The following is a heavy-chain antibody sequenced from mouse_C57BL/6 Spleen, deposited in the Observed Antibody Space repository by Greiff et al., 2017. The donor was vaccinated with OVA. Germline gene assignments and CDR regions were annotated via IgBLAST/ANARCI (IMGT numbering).Heavy chain of an antibody. CDR1: GFTFSSYG. Sequence: EVQLVESGGDLVKPGGSLKLSCAASGFTFSSYGMSWVRQTPDKRLEWVATISSGGSYTYYPDSVKGRFTISRDNAKNTLYLQMSSLKSEDTAMYYCARHNGSDWYFDVWGTGTTVTVSS. CDR2: ISSGGSYT. D-gene: IGHD1-1*01. CDR3: ARHNGSDWYFDV. V-gene: IGHV5-6*01. J-gene: IGHJ1*03.